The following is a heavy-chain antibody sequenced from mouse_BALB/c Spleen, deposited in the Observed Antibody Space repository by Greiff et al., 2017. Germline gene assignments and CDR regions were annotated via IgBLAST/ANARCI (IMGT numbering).Heavy chain of an antibody. CDR1: GYAFSSYW. V-gene: IGHV1-80*01. J-gene: IGHJ3*01. CDR2: IYPGDGDT. CDR3: ARTGAKLCAY. Sequence: QVQLQQSGAELVRPGSSVKISCKASGYAFSSYWMNWVKQRPGQGLEWIGQIYPGDGDTNYNGKFKGKATLTADKSSSTAYMQLSSLTSEDSAVYFCARTGAKLCAYWGQGTLVTVSA. D-gene: IGHD3-1*01.